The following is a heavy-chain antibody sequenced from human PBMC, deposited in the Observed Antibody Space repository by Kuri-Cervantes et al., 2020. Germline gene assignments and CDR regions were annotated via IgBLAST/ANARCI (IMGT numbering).Heavy chain of an antibody. CDR1: GFTFSSYA. CDR3: AKNQRITMIVVVTYDFDY. CDR2: ISGSGGST. Sequence: GVLKISCAASGFTFSSYAMSWVRQAPGKGLEWVSAISGSGGSTYYADSVKGRFTISRDNSKNTLYLQMNSLRAEDTAVYYCAKNQRITMIVVVTYDFDYWGQGTLVTVSS. V-gene: IGHV3-23*01. D-gene: IGHD3-22*01. J-gene: IGHJ4*02.